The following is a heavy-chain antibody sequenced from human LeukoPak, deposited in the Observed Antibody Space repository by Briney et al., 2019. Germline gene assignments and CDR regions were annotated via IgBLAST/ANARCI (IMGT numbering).Heavy chain of an antibody. Sequence: ASVKVSCKASGYTFTSYYMHWVRQAPGQGLECMGIINPSGGSTSYAQKFQGRVTMTRDTSTSTVYMELSSLRSEDTAVYYCARGLGRSSSTSWSELYYFDYWGQGTLVTVSS. D-gene: IGHD2-2*01. CDR3: ARGLGRSSSTSWSELYYFDY. J-gene: IGHJ4*02. CDR2: INPSGGST. CDR1: GYTFTSYY. V-gene: IGHV1-46*01.